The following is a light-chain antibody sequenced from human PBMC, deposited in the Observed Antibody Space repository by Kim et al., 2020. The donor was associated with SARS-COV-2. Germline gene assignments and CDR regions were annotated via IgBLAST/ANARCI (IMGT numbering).Light chain of an antibody. CDR1: QSVSSY. CDR3: QQRSNWLYT. V-gene: IGKV3-11*01. CDR2: DGS. Sequence: EIVLTQSPATLSLSPGERATLSCRASQSVSSYLAWHQQKPGQAPRLLIYDGSNRATGIPARFSGSGSGTDFTLTISSLEPEDFAVYYCQQRSNWLYTFGQGTKLEI. J-gene: IGKJ2*01.